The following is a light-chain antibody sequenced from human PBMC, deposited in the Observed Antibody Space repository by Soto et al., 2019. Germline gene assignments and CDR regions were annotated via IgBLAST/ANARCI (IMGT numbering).Light chain of an antibody. Sequence: EIVLTQSPGTLSLSPGERATLSCRASQSLTNNYLARYQQKPGQAPRLLISAASSRATGIPDRFRGRVSGTDFSLAISRLEPEDFAVYYCEHDDTSPPNTVGQGTKVEIK. V-gene: IGKV3-20*01. J-gene: IGKJ2*01. CDR2: AAS. CDR1: QSLTNNY. CDR3: EHDDTSPPNT.